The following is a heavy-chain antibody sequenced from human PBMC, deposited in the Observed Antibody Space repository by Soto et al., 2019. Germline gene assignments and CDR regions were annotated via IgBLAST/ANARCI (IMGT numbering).Heavy chain of an antibody. J-gene: IGHJ5*02. Sequence: ASVKVSCKASGGTFSSYTISWVRQAPGQGLEWMGRIIPILGIANYAQKFQGRVTITADKSTSTAYMELSSLRSEDTAVYYCARDTASYYGSGSYYNFYWFDPWGQGTLVTVSS. V-gene: IGHV1-69*04. D-gene: IGHD3-10*01. CDR3: ARDTASYYGSGSYYNFYWFDP. CDR2: IIPILGIA. CDR1: GGTFSSYT.